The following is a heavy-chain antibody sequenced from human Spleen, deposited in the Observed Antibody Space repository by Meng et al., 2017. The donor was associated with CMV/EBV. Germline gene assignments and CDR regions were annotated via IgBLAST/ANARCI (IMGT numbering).Heavy chain of an antibody. CDR1: GFTISDYY. J-gene: IGHJ6*02. Sequence: GESLKISCAASGFTISDYYMSWIRQAPGKGLEWVSYISSSGSTIYYADSVKGRFTISRDNAKNSLYLQMNSLRAEDTAVYYCARVLWFGEGSGMDVWGQGTTVTVSS. CDR2: ISSSGSTI. V-gene: IGHV3-11*01. D-gene: IGHD3-10*01. CDR3: ARVLWFGEGSGMDV.